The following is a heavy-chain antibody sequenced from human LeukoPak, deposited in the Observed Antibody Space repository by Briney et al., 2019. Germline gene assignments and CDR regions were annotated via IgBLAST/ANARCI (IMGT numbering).Heavy chain of an antibody. CDR1: GHTFTTYY. D-gene: IGHD6-13*01. V-gene: IGHV1-46*01. CDR2: INPSGGST. Sequence: ASVKVSCKASGHTFTTYYVHLVRQAPGQGLEWMGIINPSGGSTSYAQKFQGRVTMTRDTSTSTVYMELSSLRSEDTAVYYCARDLGQQLANYYFDYWGQGTLVTVSS. J-gene: IGHJ4*02. CDR3: ARDLGQQLANYYFDY.